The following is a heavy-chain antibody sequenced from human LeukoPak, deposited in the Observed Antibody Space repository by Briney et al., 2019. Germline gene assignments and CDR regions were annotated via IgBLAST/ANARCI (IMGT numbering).Heavy chain of an antibody. Sequence: SETLSLTCAVYGGSFSGYYWSWIRQPPGKGLEWIGEINHSGCTNYNPSLKSRVTISVDTSKNQFSLKLSSVTAADTAVYYCARASSWYEDWFDPWGQGTLVTVSS. V-gene: IGHV4-34*01. CDR2: INHSGCT. CDR3: ARASSWYEDWFDP. D-gene: IGHD6-13*01. CDR1: GGSFSGYY. J-gene: IGHJ5*02.